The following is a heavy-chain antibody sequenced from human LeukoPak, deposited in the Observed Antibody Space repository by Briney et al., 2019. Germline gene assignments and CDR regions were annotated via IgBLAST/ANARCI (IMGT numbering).Heavy chain of an antibody. Sequence: ASVKVSCKASGYTFTSYAMHWVRQAPGQRLEWMGWINAGNGNTKYSQEFQGRVTMTEDTSTDTAYMELSSLRSEDTAVYYCATVGSYYAYWGQGTLVTVSS. J-gene: IGHJ4*02. CDR1: GYTFTSYA. D-gene: IGHD1-26*01. CDR2: INAGNGNT. CDR3: ATVGSYYAY. V-gene: IGHV1-3*03.